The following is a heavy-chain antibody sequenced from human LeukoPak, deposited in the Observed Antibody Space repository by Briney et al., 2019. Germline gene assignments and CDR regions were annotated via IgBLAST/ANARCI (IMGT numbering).Heavy chain of an antibody. V-gene: IGHV3-7*01. J-gene: IGHJ1*01. CDR2: IKQDGREE. D-gene: IGHD6-6*01. CDR1: GLPFSTYF. CDR3: ARDLSSSSTAYFQH. Sequence: GGSLRLSCAASGLPFSTYFMRWVRKAPGKGLGWVANIKQDGREEYYVDSVKGRFTISRDNAKNSLYLQMNSLRAEDTAVYYCARDLSSSSTAYFQHWGQGTLVTVSS.